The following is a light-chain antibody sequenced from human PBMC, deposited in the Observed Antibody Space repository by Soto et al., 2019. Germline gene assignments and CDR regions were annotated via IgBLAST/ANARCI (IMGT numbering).Light chain of an antibody. J-gene: IGKJ4*01. CDR1: QSLSISY. CDR3: QQYGSSPALT. Sequence: EIVLTQSPDTRSFSPGDRVTLSCRASQSLSISYLAWYQQKPCQAPSLLIYGSSSSATGIPDRFSCSGSGTDFTLTISRLEPEDFAMYYCQQYGSSPALTFGGGTKVEIE. CDR2: GSS. V-gene: IGKV3-20*01.